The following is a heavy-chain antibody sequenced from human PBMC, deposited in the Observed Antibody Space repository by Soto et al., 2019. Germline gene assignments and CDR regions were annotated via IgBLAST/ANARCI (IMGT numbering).Heavy chain of an antibody. V-gene: IGHV1-18*01. CDR1: GYTFAIYG. CDR3: ARDDHYGSQAFYKTPWYAY. CDR2: VSGYNGLT. Sequence: QVQLVQSGAEVKEPGASVKVSCKASGYTFAIYGISWVRQAPGQGLEWMGWVSGYNGLTKYAQKFHDRVRMATDTSTTTAYMELRSLRSDDTAVYFCARDDHYGSQAFYKTPWYAYWGQGTQVTVSS. D-gene: IGHD3-10*01. J-gene: IGHJ1*01.